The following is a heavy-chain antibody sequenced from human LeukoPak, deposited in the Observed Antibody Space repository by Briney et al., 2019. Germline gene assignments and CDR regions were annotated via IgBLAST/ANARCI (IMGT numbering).Heavy chain of an antibody. CDR3: AREASPGSSLY. Sequence: SVKVSCKASGGTFSSYAISWVRQAPGQGLEWMGRIIPILGIANYAQKLQGRVTMTTDTSTSTAYMELRSLRSDDTAVYYCAREASPGSSLYWGQGTLVTVSS. CDR1: GGTFSSYA. CDR2: IIPILGIA. J-gene: IGHJ4*02. D-gene: IGHD2-15*01. V-gene: IGHV1-69*04.